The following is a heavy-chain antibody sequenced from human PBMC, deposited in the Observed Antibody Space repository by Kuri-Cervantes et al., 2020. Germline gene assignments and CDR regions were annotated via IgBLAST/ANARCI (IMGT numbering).Heavy chain of an antibody. Sequence: GESLKISCAASGFTFSDYYMSWIRQAPGKGLEWVSYISSSGSTIYYADSVKGRFTISRDNAKNSVFLQMNSLRAEDTAVYYCARDLSAEYSYSNWFDLWGQGTLVTVSS. J-gene: IGHJ5*02. CDR1: GFTFSDYY. CDR2: ISSSGSTI. D-gene: IGHD5-18*01. CDR3: ARDLSAEYSYSNWFDL. V-gene: IGHV3-11*04.